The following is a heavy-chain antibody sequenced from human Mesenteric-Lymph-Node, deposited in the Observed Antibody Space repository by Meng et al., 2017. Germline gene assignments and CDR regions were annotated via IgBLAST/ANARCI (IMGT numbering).Heavy chain of an antibody. Sequence: GESLKISCAAYGFNFNIFGMHWVRQAPGKGLEWVGFIRSKAYGGTIEYAASVKGRFTISRDDSKSIAYLQMNSLKTEDTAVYYCTSGAVYYYDGSGHHYFDYWGQGTLVTVSS. D-gene: IGHD3-22*01. CDR3: TSGAVYYYDGSGHHYFDY. J-gene: IGHJ4*02. CDR2: IRSKAYGGTI. V-gene: IGHV3-49*04. CDR1: GFNFNIFG.